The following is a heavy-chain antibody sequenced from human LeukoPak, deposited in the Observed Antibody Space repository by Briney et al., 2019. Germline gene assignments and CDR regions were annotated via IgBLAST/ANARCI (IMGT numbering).Heavy chain of an antibody. CDR1: GFTFSSYA. J-gene: IGHJ4*02. CDR3: AKDNHYYGSGSLAYFDY. V-gene: IGHV3-23*01. Sequence: LPGGSLRLSCAASGFTFSSYAMSWVRQAPGKGLEWVSAISGSGGSTYYADSVKGRFTISRDNSKNTLYLQMNSLRAEDTAVYYCAKDNHYYGSGSLAYFDYWGQGTLVTVSS. CDR2: ISGSGGST. D-gene: IGHD3-10*01.